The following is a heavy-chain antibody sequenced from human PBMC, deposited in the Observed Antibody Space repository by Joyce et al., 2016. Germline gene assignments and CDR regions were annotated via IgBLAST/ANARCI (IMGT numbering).Heavy chain of an antibody. V-gene: IGHV4-61*01. CDR1: GGSVSSGSYY. D-gene: IGHD3-3*01. Sequence: QVQLQESGPGLVKPSETLSLTCTVAGGSVSSGSYYWTWIRQPPGKGLDWIGYIYYSGSTNDNPSLKRRVTISIDTSKNQFSLKLRSVTAAYTAVYYCASGFWSGFYLDAFDIWGQGTMVTVSS. CDR2: IYYSGST. CDR3: ASGFWSGFYLDAFDI. J-gene: IGHJ3*02.